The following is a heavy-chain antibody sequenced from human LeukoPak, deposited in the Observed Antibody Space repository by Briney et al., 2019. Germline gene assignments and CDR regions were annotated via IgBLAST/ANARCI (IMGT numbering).Heavy chain of an antibody. Sequence: SQTLSLTCTVSGGSISSGDYYWSWIRQPPGKGLEWIGYIYYSGSTYYNPSLKSRVTISVDTSKNQFSLKLSSVTAADTAAYYCAREPLSTSRWFDPWGQGTLVTVSS. CDR3: AREPLSTSRWFDP. CDR1: GGSISSGDYY. J-gene: IGHJ5*02. CDR2: IYYSGST. V-gene: IGHV4-30-4*01.